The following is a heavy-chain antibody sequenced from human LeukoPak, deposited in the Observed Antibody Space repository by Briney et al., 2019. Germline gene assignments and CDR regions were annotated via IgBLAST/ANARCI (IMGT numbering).Heavy chain of an antibody. D-gene: IGHD3-22*01. CDR3: ARVDSSGYFYYFDY. V-gene: IGHV4-30-2*01. CDR2: IYHSGST. Sequence: SETLSLTCTVSGGSISSGGYYWSWIRQPPGKGLEWIGYIYHSGSTYYNPSLKSRVTISVDRSKNQFSLKLSSVTAADTAVYYCARVDSSGYFYYFDYWGQGTLVTVSS. J-gene: IGHJ4*02. CDR1: GGSISSGGYY.